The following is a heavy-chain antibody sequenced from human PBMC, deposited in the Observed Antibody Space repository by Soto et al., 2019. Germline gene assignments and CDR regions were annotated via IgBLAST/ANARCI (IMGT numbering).Heavy chain of an antibody. D-gene: IGHD3-10*01. V-gene: IGHV4-34*01. CDR2: INRSGST. J-gene: IGHJ6*02. CDR1: GGSFSDNF. CDR3: ARDKGSGSYNSRYHYGMDV. Sequence: XATLSLTSAVYGGSFSDNFWSWIRQPPGKGLEWIGEINRSGSTNYIPSLKSRVTISVDTSKNQFSLKLSSVSAADTAVYYCARDKGSGSYNSRYHYGMDVWGQGTTVTVSS.